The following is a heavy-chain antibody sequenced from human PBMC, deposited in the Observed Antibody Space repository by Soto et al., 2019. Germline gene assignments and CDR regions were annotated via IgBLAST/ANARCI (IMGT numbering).Heavy chain of an antibody. CDR2: IYYSGST. V-gene: IGHV4-61*01. D-gene: IGHD6-19*01. Sequence: SETLSLTCTFSGGSVSSGSYYWSWIRQPPGKGLEWIGYIYYSGSTNYNPSLKSRVTISVDTSKKQFSLKLSSVTAADTAVYYCARDFTDSSGPTLGMDVWGQGTTVTVSS. J-gene: IGHJ6*02. CDR3: ARDFTDSSGPTLGMDV. CDR1: GGSVSSGSYY.